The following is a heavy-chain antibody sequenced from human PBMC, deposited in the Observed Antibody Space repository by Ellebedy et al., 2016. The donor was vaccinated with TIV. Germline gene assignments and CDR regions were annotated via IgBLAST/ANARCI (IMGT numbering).Heavy chain of an antibody. D-gene: IGHD3-16*01. CDR1: GGSISNFS. J-gene: IGHJ6*02. CDR3: ARFDYDVEGYYGLDV. Sequence: SETLSLTXTVSGGSISNFSWTWIRQPPGKGLEWIGYIFYSGDTNYNPSLKSRVSMSVDTSKSQLSLTLTSVTAADTGVYYCARFDYDVEGYYGLDVWGQGTTVTVSS. CDR2: IFYSGDT. V-gene: IGHV4-59*01.